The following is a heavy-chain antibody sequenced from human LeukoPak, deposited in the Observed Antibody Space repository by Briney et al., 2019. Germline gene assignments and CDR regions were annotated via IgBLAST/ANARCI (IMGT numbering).Heavy chain of an antibody. J-gene: IGHJ4*02. Sequence: GGSLRLSCAASEFSVGSNYMTWVRQAPGKGLEWVSLIYSGGSTYYADSVKGRFTISRDNSKNTLYLQMNSLRAEDTAVYYCARGTRTYYYDSSGKSTPFDYWGQGTLVTVSS. CDR1: EFSVGSNY. CDR2: IYSGGST. CDR3: ARGTRTYYYDSSGKSTPFDY. V-gene: IGHV3-66*01. D-gene: IGHD3-22*01.